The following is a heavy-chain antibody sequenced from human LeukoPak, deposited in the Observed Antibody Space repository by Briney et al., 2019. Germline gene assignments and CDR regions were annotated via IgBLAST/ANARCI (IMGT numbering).Heavy chain of an antibody. V-gene: IGHV1-8*01. CDR1: GYTFTSYD. D-gene: IGHD5-24*01. Sequence: ASVKVSCKASGYTFTSYDINWVRQATGQGLEWMGWMNPNSGNTGYAQKFQGRVTITTDESTSTAYMELSSLRSEDTAVYYCASLEDGPWYYYYYMDVRGKGTTVTVSS. CDR3: ASLEDGPWYYYYYMDV. J-gene: IGHJ6*03. CDR2: MNPNSGNT.